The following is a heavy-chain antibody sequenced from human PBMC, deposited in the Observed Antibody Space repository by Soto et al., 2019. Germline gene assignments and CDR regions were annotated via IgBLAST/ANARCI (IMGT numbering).Heavy chain of an antibody. CDR2: ISATGGST. Sequence: GGSMRLSCAASGFTFNDYARNWVRQAPGKGLEWVATISATGGSTYYADSVKGRFTISRDNSKNTLYLQMNGLRVEDTAVYYCAKDRLAGNFDYWGQGTQVTVSS. CDR3: AKDRLAGNFDY. CDR1: GFTFNDYA. J-gene: IGHJ4*02. V-gene: IGHV3-23*01.